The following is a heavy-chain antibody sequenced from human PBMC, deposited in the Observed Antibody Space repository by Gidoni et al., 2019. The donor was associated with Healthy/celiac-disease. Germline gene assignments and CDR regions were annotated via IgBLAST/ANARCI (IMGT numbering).Heavy chain of an antibody. CDR2: IIPIRGIA. D-gene: IGHD3-10*01. CDR3: ARDSYYGSGSYWGYYYYYMDV. Sequence: QVQLVQSGAEVKKPGSSVTVSCKASGGPFSSYSLRWGRQAPGQGLEWMGRIIPIRGIANYAQKFQGRVTITADKATSTAYMELSSLRSEDTAVYYCARDSYYGSGSYWGYYYYYMDVWGKGTTVTVSS. V-gene: IGHV1-69*04. J-gene: IGHJ6*03. CDR1: GGPFSSYS.